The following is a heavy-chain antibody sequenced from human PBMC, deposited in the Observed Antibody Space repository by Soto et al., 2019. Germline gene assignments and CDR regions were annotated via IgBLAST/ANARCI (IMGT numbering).Heavy chain of an antibody. J-gene: IGHJ3*02. CDR1: GFIVSDTY. CDR3: AREPRYCRGGSCSITGDAYDI. V-gene: IGHV3-66*01. CDR2: ISNRGDT. Sequence: EVQLVESGGGLVQPGGSLRLSCTASGFIVSDTYVNWVRQAPGKGLEWVSVISNRGDTHYADSVRGRFSLSRDISDNTLHLQLNNRRVEATAVYYCAREPRYCRGGSCSITGDAYDIWGQGTMVTVSS. D-gene: IGHD2-15*01.